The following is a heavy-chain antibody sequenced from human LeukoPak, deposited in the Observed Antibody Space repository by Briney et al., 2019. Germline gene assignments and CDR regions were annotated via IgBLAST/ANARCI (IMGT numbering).Heavy chain of an antibody. V-gene: IGHV4-61*02. Sequence: PSQTLSLTCTVSGGSISSGSYYWSWIRQPAGKGLEWIGRIYTSGSTNYNPSLKSRVTISVDTSKNQFSLKLSSVTAADTAVYYCARAPSPFDLNSPAGFDYWGQGTLVTVSS. CDR3: ARAPSPFDLNSPAGFDY. D-gene: IGHD2-2*01. CDR2: IYTSGST. CDR1: GGSISSGSYY. J-gene: IGHJ4*02.